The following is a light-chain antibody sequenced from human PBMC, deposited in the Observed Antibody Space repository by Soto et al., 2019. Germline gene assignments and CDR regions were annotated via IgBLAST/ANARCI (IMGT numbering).Light chain of an antibody. CDR2: GAS. CDR1: QSVSSSY. CDR3: QQYMSSVT. V-gene: IGKV3-20*01. Sequence: EIVLTQSPGTLSLSPGERATLSCRASQSVSSSYLAWYQQKPGQAPRLLIYGASGRATGIPDRFSGSGSGTDFTLTISRLEPEDFAVYYCQQYMSSVTFGQGTKVEI. J-gene: IGKJ1*01.